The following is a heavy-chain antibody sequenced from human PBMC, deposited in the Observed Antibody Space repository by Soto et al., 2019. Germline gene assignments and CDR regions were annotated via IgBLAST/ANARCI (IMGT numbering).Heavy chain of an antibody. CDR3: ARCIAAPRTHHSDY. Sequence: SETLSLTCTVSGGSVSSGSYYWSWIRQPPGKGLEWIGYIYYSGSTNYNPSLKSRVTISVDTSKNQFSLKLSSVTAADTAVYYCARCIAAPRTHHSDYWGHGTLVTASS. J-gene: IGHJ4*01. D-gene: IGHD6-13*01. CDR1: GGSVSSGSYY. CDR2: IYYSGST. V-gene: IGHV4-61*01.